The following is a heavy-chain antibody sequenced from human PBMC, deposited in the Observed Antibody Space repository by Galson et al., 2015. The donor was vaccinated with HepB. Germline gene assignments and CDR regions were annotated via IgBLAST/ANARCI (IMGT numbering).Heavy chain of an antibody. CDR3: ARGPSYYGMDV. CDR1: GGSFRDYY. Sequence: LSLTCAVYGGSFRDYYWSWIRQPPGKGLEWIGEIIHSGSTNYDPSLKSRVTISVDTSKTQFSLKLSSVTAADTAVYYCARGPSYYGMDVWGQGTTVTVSS. V-gene: IGHV4-34*01. CDR2: IIHSGST. J-gene: IGHJ6*02.